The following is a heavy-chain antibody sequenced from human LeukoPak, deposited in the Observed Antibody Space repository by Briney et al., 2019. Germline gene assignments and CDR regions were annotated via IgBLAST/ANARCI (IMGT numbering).Heavy chain of an antibody. CDR2: IYYSAST. CDR1: GGSFSGYS. Sequence: SETLSLTCAVYGGSFSGYSWTWIRQPPGKGLEWIGSIYYSASTYYNPSLKSRVTISVDTSKKQFSLKLSSVTAADTAVYYCARARRQWLVGATIRGDNPPYYFDYWGQGTLVTVSS. CDR3: ARARRQWLVGATIRGDNPPYYFDY. V-gene: IGHV4-34*01. J-gene: IGHJ4*02. D-gene: IGHD6-19*01.